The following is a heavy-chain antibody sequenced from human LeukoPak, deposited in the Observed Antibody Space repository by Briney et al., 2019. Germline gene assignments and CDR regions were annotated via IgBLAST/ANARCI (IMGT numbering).Heavy chain of an antibody. CDR2: INSDGSTT. CDR1: GLTFSSHW. D-gene: IGHD6-19*01. Sequence: PGGSLRLSCAASGLTFSSHWMNWVRQAPGKGLVWVSRINSDGSTTAYADSVKGRFTISRDNAKNSLYLQMSSLRAEDTAVYYCARSRGAGPAAYFDYWGQGTLITVSS. CDR3: ARSRGAGPAAYFDY. J-gene: IGHJ4*02. V-gene: IGHV3-74*01.